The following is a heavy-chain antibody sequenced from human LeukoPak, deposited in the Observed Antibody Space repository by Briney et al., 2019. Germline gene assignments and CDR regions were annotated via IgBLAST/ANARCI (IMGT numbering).Heavy chain of an antibody. CDR2: ISSSSSYI. CDR3: ARRYCSSTSCLFDY. V-gene: IGHV3-21*01. D-gene: IGHD2-2*01. J-gene: IGHJ4*02. CDR1: GFTFSSYS. Sequence: GGSLRLSCAASGFTFSSYSMKWVRQAPGKGLEWVSSISSSSSYIYYADSVKGRFTISRDNAKNSLYLQMNSLRAEDTAVYYCARRYCSSTSCLFDYWGQGTLVTVSS.